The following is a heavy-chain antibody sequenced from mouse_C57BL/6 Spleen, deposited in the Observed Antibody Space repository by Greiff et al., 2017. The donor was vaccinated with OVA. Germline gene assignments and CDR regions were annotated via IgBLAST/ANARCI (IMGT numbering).Heavy chain of an antibody. Sequence: QVQLQQSGAELVRPGASVTLSCKASGYTFTDYEMHWVKQTPVHGLEWIGAIDPETGGTAYNQKFKGKAILTADKSSSTAYMELRSLTSEDSAVYYCTRYYSNFYWYFDVWGTGTTVTVSS. CDR1: GYTFTDYE. J-gene: IGHJ1*03. D-gene: IGHD2-5*01. V-gene: IGHV1-15*01. CDR2: IDPETGGT. CDR3: TRYYSNFYWYFDV.